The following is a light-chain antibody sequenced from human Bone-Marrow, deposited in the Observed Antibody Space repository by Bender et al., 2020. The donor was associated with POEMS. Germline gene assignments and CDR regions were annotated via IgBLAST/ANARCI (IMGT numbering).Light chain of an antibody. CDR2: EVS. CDR1: NIRNIH. CDR3: SSYISNVRV. V-gene: IGLV2-18*02. Sequence: VLTQPLSVSVAPGQTARIPCGGDNIRNIHVHWYQQPPGTAPKLIIYEVSNRPSGVPDRFSGSRSGNTAYLTISGLQAEDEADYYCSSYISNVRVFGGGTKLTVL. J-gene: IGLJ2*01.